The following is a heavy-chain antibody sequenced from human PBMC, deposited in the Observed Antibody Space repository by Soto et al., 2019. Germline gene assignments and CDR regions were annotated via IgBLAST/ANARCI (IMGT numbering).Heavy chain of an antibody. CDR1: GFTFSSYS. CDR3: ARGTEVVEYNWFDP. J-gene: IGHJ5*02. Sequence: EVQLVESGGGLVKPGGSLRLSCAASGFTFSSYSMNWVRQAPGKGLEWVSSISSSSSYIYYADSVKGRFTISRDNAKNSLYLQMNGLRAEDTAVYYCARGTEVVEYNWFDPWGQGTLVTVSS. CDR2: ISSSSSYI. V-gene: IGHV3-21*01. D-gene: IGHD1-1*01.